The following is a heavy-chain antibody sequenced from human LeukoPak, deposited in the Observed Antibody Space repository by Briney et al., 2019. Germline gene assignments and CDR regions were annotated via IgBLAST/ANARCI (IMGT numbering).Heavy chain of an antibody. V-gene: IGHV1-2*02. Sequence: KPGASVKVSCKASGYTFTGYYMHWVRQAPGQGLEWMGWINPNSGGTNYAQKFQGRVTMTRDTSISTAYMELSRLRSDDTAVYYCARDINSGYDRGRYFDLWGRGTLVTVSS. CDR3: ARDINSGYDRGRYFDL. CDR2: INPNSGGT. CDR1: GYTFTGYY. D-gene: IGHD5-12*01. J-gene: IGHJ2*01.